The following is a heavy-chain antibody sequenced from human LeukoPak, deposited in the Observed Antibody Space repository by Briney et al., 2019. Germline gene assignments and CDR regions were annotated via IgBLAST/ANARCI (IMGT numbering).Heavy chain of an antibody. Sequence: GGSLRLSCAASGFSFSNYAMSWVRQAPGQGLDWVSAISDSGVTAYYADSVKGRFTISRDNSKSTLYLQMNSLRAEDTAVYYCAKDLVADISAAVNWFDPWGQGTLVTVSS. CDR3: AKDLVADISAAVNWFDP. D-gene: IGHD6-13*01. J-gene: IGHJ5*02. CDR2: ISDSGVTA. V-gene: IGHV3-23*01. CDR1: GFSFSNYA.